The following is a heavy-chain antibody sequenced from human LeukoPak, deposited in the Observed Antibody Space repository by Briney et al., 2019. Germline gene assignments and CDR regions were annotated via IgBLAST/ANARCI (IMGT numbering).Heavy chain of an antibody. Sequence: PGGSLRLSCVASGFTFSDYWVHWVRQAPGKGLVWVSRIKTDGSSTGYADSVKGRFTISRDNSKNTLYLQMNSLRAEDTAVYYCAKDPDSSSWYDNYFDYWGQGTLVTVSS. V-gene: IGHV3-74*01. CDR3: AKDPDSSSWYDNYFDY. CDR2: IKTDGSST. CDR1: GFTFSDYW. J-gene: IGHJ4*02. D-gene: IGHD6-13*01.